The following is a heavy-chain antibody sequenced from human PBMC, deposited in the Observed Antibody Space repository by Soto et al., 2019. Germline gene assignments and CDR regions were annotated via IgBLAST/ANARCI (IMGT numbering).Heavy chain of an antibody. J-gene: IGHJ3*02. CDR3: ARLSSGWRDAFDI. V-gene: IGHV5-51*01. D-gene: IGHD6-19*01. CDR2: IYPGDSDT. Sequence: GESLKTFRKGSGNSFTSYWIGWVRQVPGEGLGGMGIIYPGDSDTRYSPSFQGQVTISADKSISTAYLQWSSLKASDTAMYYCARLSSGWRDAFDIWGQGTMVTVSS. CDR1: GNSFTSYW.